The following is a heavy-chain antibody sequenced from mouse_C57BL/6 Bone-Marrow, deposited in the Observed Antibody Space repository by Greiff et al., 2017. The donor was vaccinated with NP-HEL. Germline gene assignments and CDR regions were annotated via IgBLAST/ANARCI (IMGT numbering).Heavy chain of an antibody. CDR3: ARGDYSGSSSYYAMDY. CDR2: IYPGSGST. J-gene: IGHJ4*01. V-gene: IGHV1-55*01. Sequence: VQLQQPGAELVKPGASVKMSCKASGYTFTSYWITWVKQRPGQGLEWIGDIYPGSGSTNYNEKFKSKATLTVDTSSSTAYMQLSSLTSEDSAVYYCARGDYSGSSSYYAMDYWGQGTSVTVSS. D-gene: IGHD1-1*01. CDR1: GYTFTSYW.